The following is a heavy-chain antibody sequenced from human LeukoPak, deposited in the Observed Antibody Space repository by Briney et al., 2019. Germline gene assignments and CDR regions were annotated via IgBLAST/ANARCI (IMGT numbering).Heavy chain of an antibody. CDR3: ARGTYYYDSSGYYSQDY. CDR1: GFTFSSYA. CDR2: ISGSGGST. V-gene: IGHV3-23*01. D-gene: IGHD3-22*01. Sequence: PGGSLRLPCAASGFTFSSYAMSWVRQAPGKGLEWVSAISGSGGSTYCADSVKGRFTISRDNSKNTRYLQMNSLRAEDTAVYYCARGTYYYDSSGYYSQDYWGQGTLVTVSS. J-gene: IGHJ4*02.